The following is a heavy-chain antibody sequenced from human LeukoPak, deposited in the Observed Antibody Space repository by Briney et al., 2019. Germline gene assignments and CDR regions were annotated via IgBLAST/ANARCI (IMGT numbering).Heavy chain of an antibody. J-gene: IGHJ4*02. V-gene: IGHV3-30-3*01. CDR1: RFKFNDYA. Sequence: PGGSLRLSCAASRFKFNDYAMHWVRQAPGKGLEWVAVISYDGANKYYTDSVKGRFTISRDDSKNTLYLQMNSLRAEDTAVYYCARDFGVTNYHFDYWGQGTLVTVSP. D-gene: IGHD3-16*01. CDR2: ISYDGANK. CDR3: ARDFGVTNYHFDY.